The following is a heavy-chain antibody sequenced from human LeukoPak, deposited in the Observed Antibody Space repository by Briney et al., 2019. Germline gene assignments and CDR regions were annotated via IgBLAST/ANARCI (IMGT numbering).Heavy chain of an antibody. CDR1: GGSISSGSYY. Sequence: SETLSLTCTVSGGSISSGSYYWSWIRQPAGKGLEWIGRIYSSGSTNYNPSLKSRVTISVDTSKNQFSLKLSSVTAADTAVYYCARDHSSSWSPVYYMDVWGKGPRSPSP. CDR2: IYSSGST. V-gene: IGHV4-61*02. CDR3: ARDHSSSWSPVYYMDV. J-gene: IGHJ6*03. D-gene: IGHD6-13*01.